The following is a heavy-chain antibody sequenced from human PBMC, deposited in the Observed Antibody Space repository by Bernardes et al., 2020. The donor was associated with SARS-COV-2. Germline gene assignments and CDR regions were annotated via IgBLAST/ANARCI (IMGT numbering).Heavy chain of an antibody. CDR3: ARDLGFCTNGVCSP. D-gene: IGHD2-8*01. J-gene: IGHJ5*02. Sequence: GGSLRLSCAASGFTFSSYAMSWVRQAPGKGLEWFSGISGSGDRTNYAGSVKGRFTISRDNAKNTLFLQMNSLRAEDTAMYYCARDLGFCTNGVCSPWGQGTLVTVSS. V-gene: IGHV3-23*01. CDR1: GFTFSSYA. CDR2: ISGSGDRT.